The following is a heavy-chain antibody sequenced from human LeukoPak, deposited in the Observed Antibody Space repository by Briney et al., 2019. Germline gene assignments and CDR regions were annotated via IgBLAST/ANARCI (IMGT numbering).Heavy chain of an antibody. V-gene: IGHV4-59*12. J-gene: IGHJ5*02. CDR2: IYYSGST. D-gene: IGHD2-2*01. Sequence: PSETLSLTCTVSGGSINGYYWNWIRQPPGKGLEWIGYIYYSGSTNYNPSLKSRVTISVDTSKNQFSLKLSSVTAADTAVYYCARGQDYCSSTSCYNWFDPWVQGTLVTVSS. CDR1: GGSINGYY. CDR3: ARGQDYCSSTSCYNWFDP.